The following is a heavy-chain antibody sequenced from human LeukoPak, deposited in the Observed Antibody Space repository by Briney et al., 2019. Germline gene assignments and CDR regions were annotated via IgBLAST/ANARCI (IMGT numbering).Heavy chain of an antibody. D-gene: IGHD1-26*01. V-gene: IGHV1-18*01. CDR3: ARVEIRWGSYLPQIDY. Sequence: ASVEVSCKTSGYTFSNYGISWVRQAPGQGLEWMGWINPYNDSRKYEQKFQGRVTMTTDTSTSTAYMELRSLRSDDTAVYYCARVEIRWGSYLPQIDYWGQGTLVTVSS. J-gene: IGHJ4*02. CDR2: INPYNDSR. CDR1: GYTFSNYG.